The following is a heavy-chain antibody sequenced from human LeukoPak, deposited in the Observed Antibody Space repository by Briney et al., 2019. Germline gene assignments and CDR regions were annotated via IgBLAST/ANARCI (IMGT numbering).Heavy chain of an antibody. CDR1: GGSISSGSYY. J-gene: IGHJ4*02. CDR3: ARDPDY. CDR2: IYTSGST. V-gene: IGHV4-61*02. Sequence: SSETLSLTCTVSGGSISSGSYYWSWIRQPAGKGLEWIGRIYTSGSTNYNPSLKSRVTISVDTSENQFSLKLSSVTAADTAVYYCARDPDYWGQGTLVTVSS.